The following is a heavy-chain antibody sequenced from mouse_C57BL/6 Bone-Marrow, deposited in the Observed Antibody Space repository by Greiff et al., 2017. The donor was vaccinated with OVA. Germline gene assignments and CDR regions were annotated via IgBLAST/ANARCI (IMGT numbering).Heavy chain of an antibody. CDR3: ARSGDGYYPGFAY. CDR2: INPNNGGT. Sequence: VHVKQSGPELVKPGASVKIPCKASGYTFTDYNMDWVKQSHGKSLEWIGDINPNNGGTIYNQKFKGKATLTVDKSSSTAYMELRSLTSEDTAVYYCARSGDGYYPGFAYWGQGTLVTVSA. J-gene: IGHJ3*01. D-gene: IGHD2-3*01. CDR1: GYTFTDYN. V-gene: IGHV1-18*01.